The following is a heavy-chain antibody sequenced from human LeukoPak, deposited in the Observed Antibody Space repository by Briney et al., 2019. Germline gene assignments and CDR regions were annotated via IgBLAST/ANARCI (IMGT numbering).Heavy chain of an antibody. J-gene: IGHJ3*02. V-gene: IGHV4-34*01. D-gene: IGHD3-3*01. CDR1: GGSFSGYY. CDR2: INHSGST. Sequence: PSETLSLICAVYGGSFSGYYWSWIRQPPGKGLEWIGEINHSGSTNYNPSLKSRVTISVDTSKNQFSLKLSSVTAADTAVYYCASLVIPGSPYYDFWSGYYRDAFDIWGQGTMVTVSS. CDR3: ASLVIPGSPYYDFWSGYYRDAFDI.